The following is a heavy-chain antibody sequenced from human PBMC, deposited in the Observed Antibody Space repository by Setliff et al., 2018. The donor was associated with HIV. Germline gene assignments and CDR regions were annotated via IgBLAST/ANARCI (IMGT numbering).Heavy chain of an antibody. D-gene: IGHD3-22*01. Sequence: GASVKVSCKASGYTFTSYYMHWVRQAPGQGLEWMGIINPSGGSTSYAQKFQGRVTMTEDTSTDTAYMELSSLGSEDTAVYYCATGSFSRDSSGYDAFDIWGQGTMVTVSS. V-gene: IGHV1-46*01. J-gene: IGHJ3*02. CDR1: GYTFTSYY. CDR3: ATGSFSRDSSGYDAFDI. CDR2: INPSGGST.